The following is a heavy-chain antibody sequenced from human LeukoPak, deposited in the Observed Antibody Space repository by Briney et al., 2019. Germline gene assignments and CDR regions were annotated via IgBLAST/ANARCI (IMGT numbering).Heavy chain of an antibody. CDR3: VRDWWDVSMDV. CDR2: ISHRSEIV. J-gene: IGHJ6*04. CDR1: GFTFDDFC. V-gene: IGHV3-48*04. Sequence: GGSRRLSCAASGFTFDDFCMNWVRQAPGKGLEWVSYISHRSEIVHYADSVKGRFPISKDIAKNSLSLQMSSLRAEDTAVYYCVRDWWDVSMDVWGKGTTVTVSS. D-gene: IGHD1-26*01.